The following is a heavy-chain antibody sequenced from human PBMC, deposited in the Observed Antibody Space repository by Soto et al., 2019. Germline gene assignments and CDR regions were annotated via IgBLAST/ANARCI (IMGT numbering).Heavy chain of an antibody. CDR3: ARDSMITFGGAPWSNWFDP. Sequence: EVQLVESGGGLVQPGGSLRLSCAASGFTFSSYSMNWVRQAPGKGLEWVSYISSSSSTIYYADSVKGRFTISRDNAKNSLYLQMNSLRDEDTAVYYCARDSMITFGGAPWSNWFDPWGQGTLVTVSS. CDR1: GFTFSSYS. D-gene: IGHD3-16*01. V-gene: IGHV3-48*02. CDR2: ISSSSSTI. J-gene: IGHJ5*02.